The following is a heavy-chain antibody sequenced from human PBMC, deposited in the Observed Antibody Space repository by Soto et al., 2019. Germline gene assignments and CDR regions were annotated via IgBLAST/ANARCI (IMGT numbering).Heavy chain of an antibody. D-gene: IGHD6-13*01. CDR1: GGTFSSYA. J-gene: IGHJ4*02. CDR2: IIPIFGTA. CDR3: AIPYDLAAAGL. V-gene: IGHV1-69*13. Sequence: ASVKVSCKASGGTFSSYAISWVRQAPGQGLEWMGGIIPIFGTANYAQKFQGRVTITADESTSTAYMELSSLRSEDTAVYYCAIPYDLAAAGLWGQGTLVTVSS.